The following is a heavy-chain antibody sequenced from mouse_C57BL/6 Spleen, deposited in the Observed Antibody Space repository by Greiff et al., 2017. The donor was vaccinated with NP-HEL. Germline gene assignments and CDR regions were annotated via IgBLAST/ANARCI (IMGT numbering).Heavy chain of an antibody. CDR3: ARQGYYGRSSYFDV. J-gene: IGHJ1*03. CDR2: INPDSSTI. Sequence: AAEGVDFSRYWMSWVRRAPGKGLEWIGEINPDSSTINYAPSLKDKFIISRDNAKNTLYLQMSKVRSEDTALYYCARQGYYGRSSYFDVWGTGTTVTVSS. CDR1: GVDFSRYW. D-gene: IGHD1-1*01. V-gene: IGHV4-1*01.